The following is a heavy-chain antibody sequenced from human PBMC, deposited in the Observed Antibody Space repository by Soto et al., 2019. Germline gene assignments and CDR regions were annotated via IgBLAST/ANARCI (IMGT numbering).Heavy chain of an antibody. Sequence: PSETLSLTCTVSGGSISSSSYYWGWIRQPPGKGLEWIGSIYYSGSTYYNPSLKSRVTISVDTSKNQFSLKLSSVTAADTAVYYCAKSVEMATIDYFDYWGQGTLVTVSS. CDR1: GGSISSSSYY. CDR2: IYYSGST. D-gene: IGHD5-12*01. CDR3: AKSVEMATIDYFDY. J-gene: IGHJ4*02. V-gene: IGHV4-39*01.